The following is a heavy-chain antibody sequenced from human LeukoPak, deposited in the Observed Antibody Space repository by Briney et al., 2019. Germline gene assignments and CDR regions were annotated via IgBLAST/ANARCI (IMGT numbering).Heavy chain of an antibody. J-gene: IGHJ4*02. Sequence: GESLKISCKGSGYSLTSYWIGWLRQMPGKGLEWMGIIYPGDSATRYSPSFQGQVTISADKSISTAYLQWTSLKASDTAMYYCARHPTPDCSSTSCYVFDYWGQGTLVTVSS. V-gene: IGHV5-51*01. CDR2: IYPGDSAT. CDR1: GYSLTSYW. CDR3: ARHPTPDCSSTSCYVFDY. D-gene: IGHD2-2*01.